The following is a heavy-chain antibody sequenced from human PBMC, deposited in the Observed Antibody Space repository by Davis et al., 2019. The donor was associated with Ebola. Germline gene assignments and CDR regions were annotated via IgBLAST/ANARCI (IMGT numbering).Heavy chain of an antibody. D-gene: IGHD1-26*01. J-gene: IGHJ4*02. V-gene: IGHV3-64*04. CDR3: ARDLVPGTPDYFDC. CDR2: ISNNNGDDT. CDR1: GFTFSGYS. Sequence: GESLKISCAASGFTFSGYSMHWVRQAPGKGLEYVSTISNNNGDDTYYADSVKGRFTISRDNSKNTLYLQMNSLRPEDTAVYYCARDLVPGTPDYFDCWGQGTLVSVSS.